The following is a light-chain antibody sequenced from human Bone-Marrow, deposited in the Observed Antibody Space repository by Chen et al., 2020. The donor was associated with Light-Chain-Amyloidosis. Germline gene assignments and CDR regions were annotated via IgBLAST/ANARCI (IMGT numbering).Light chain of an antibody. CDR2: EVT. V-gene: IGLV2-14*01. Sequence: QSALPQPASLSGSPGQSIPIPSTGTSSDVGGDNHVSWYQQHPDKAPKLMIYEVTNRPSWVPDRFSGSKSDNTASLTISGLQTEDEADYFCSSYTITNTLVFGSGTRVTVL. CDR1: SSDVGGDNH. J-gene: IGLJ1*01. CDR3: SSYTITNTLV.